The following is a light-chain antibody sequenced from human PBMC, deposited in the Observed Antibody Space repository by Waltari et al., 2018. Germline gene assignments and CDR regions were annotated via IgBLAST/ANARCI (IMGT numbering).Light chain of an antibody. J-gene: IGKJ2*01. CDR1: QSINKW. Sequence: DVRMTQSPSILSASVGDRVTITCRASQSINKWVAWYQQKPGKAPKLLIYKASSLESGVPSRFSGSGSGTDFTLTISSLQTDDFATYYCQHYSTYSKAFGQGTKLE. CDR2: KAS. V-gene: IGKV1-5*03. CDR3: QHYSTYSKA.